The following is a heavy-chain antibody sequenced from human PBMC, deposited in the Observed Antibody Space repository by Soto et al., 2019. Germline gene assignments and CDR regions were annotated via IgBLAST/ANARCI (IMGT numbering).Heavy chain of an antibody. D-gene: IGHD3-10*01. J-gene: IGHJ4*02. V-gene: IGHV4-34*01. CDR3: ARGHLFGSGRSYYFDY. CDR2: INHSGST. Sequence: PSETLSLTCAVYGGSFSGYYWSWIRQPPGKGLEWIGEINHSGSTNYNPSLKSRVTISVDTSKNQFSLKLSSVTAADTAVYYCARGHLFGSGRSYYFDYWGQGTLVTVSS. CDR1: GGSFSGYY.